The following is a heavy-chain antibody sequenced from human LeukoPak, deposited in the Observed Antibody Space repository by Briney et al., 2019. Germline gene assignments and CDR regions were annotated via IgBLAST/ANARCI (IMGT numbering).Heavy chain of an antibody. V-gene: IGHV3-33*01. Sequence: PGGSLRLSCAASGFTFSSYGMHWVRQAPGKGLEWVAVIWYDGSNKYYADSVKGRFTISRDNSKNTLYLQMNSLRAEDTAVYYCARALEGGGCLGYWGQGTLVTVSS. CDR2: IWYDGSNK. D-gene: IGHD2-8*01. J-gene: IGHJ4*02. CDR1: GFTFSSYG. CDR3: ARALEGGGCLGY.